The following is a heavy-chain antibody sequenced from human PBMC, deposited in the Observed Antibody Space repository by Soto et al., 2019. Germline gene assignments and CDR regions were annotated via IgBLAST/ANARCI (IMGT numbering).Heavy chain of an antibody. D-gene: IGHD4-4*01. CDR3: ARAAVTTGYYYYGMDV. J-gene: IGHJ6*02. CDR1: GFTSSSYW. V-gene: IGHV3-7*03. CDR2: IKQDGSEK. Sequence: GGSLRISCGASGFTSSSYWMSWVRQAPGKGLEWVANIKQDGSEKYYVDSVKGRFTISRDNAKNSLYLQMNSLRAEDTAVYYCARAAVTTGYYYYGMDVWGQGTTVTVSS.